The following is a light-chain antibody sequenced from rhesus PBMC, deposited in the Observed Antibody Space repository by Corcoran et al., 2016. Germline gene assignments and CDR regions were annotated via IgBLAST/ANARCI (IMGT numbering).Light chain of an antibody. Sequence: DIVMTQTPLSLPVTLGEPASISCRSSQSLLSSNGYNSLNWYLQRPGPAPHLLIYYGSNRASGVTDSCSGSGSGTDFTIQLSRVAAEDIGVYYCMQALQTLTFGGGTKVELK. V-gene: IGKV2-60*01. CDR1: QSLLSSNGYNS. CDR2: YGS. J-gene: IGKJ4*01. CDR3: MQALQTLT.